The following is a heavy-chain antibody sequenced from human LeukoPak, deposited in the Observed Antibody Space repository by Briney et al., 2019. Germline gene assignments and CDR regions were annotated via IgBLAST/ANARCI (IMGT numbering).Heavy chain of an antibody. D-gene: IGHD1-14*01. V-gene: IGHV4-38-2*02. CDR1: GYSISSGYY. Sequence: SETLSLTCTVSGYSISSGYYWGWIRQPPGKGLEWIGSIYHSGSTYYNPSLKSRVTISVDTSKNQFSLKLSSVTAADTAVYYCARVRMVLEGNWFDPGAREPWSPSPQ. J-gene: IGHJ5*02. CDR3: ARVRMVLEGNWFDP. CDR2: IYHSGST.